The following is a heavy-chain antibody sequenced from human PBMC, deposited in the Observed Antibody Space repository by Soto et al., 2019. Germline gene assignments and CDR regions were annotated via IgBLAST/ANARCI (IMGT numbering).Heavy chain of an antibody. Sequence: QEHLMESGGGLVKPGGSLRLSCAGSGFIFSDYYITWIRRAPGKGLEWVSYINTPSSAIYYADSVKGRFTISRDNAKNSVYLQMNSLRAEDTAVYYCARRLQWQLRPLDSWGRGTLVTVSS. J-gene: IGHJ4*02. CDR2: INTPSSAI. D-gene: IGHD6-19*01. CDR1: GFIFSDYY. CDR3: ARRLQWQLRPLDS. V-gene: IGHV3-11*01.